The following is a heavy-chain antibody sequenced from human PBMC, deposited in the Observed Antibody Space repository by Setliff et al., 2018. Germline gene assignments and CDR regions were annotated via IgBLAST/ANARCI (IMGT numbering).Heavy chain of an antibody. J-gene: IGHJ4*02. CDR3: ARAPSVELVTIRTNSWFTY. D-gene: IGHD5-18*01. CDR1: GYTFTGYY. V-gene: IGHV1-18*04. Sequence: ASVKVSCKASGYTFTGYYMHWVRQAPGQGLEWVGWISVYNGDTNYAQKFQGRVTLTTDTSTSTAYMELSSLTSDYSAFYYCARAPSVELVTIRTNSWFTYWGQGTLVTVS. CDR2: ISVYNGDT.